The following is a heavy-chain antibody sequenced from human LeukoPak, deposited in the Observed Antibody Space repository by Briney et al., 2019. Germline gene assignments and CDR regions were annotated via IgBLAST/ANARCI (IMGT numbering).Heavy chain of an antibody. CDR1: GYTFTSYD. J-gene: IGHJ4*02. CDR2: MNPNSGNT. V-gene: IGHV1-8*01. CDR3: ARGPNWNAGIYYLDY. D-gene: IGHD1-1*01. Sequence: ASVKVSCKASGYTFTSYDINWVRRATGQGLEWMGWMNPNSGNTGYAQKFQGRVTMTRDTSISTAYMELSSLRSEDTAVYYCARGPNWNAGIYYLDYWGQGTLVTVSS.